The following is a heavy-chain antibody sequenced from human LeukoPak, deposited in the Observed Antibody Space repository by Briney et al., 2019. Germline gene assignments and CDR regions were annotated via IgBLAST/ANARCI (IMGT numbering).Heavy chain of an antibody. Sequence: SETLPLTCTVSGGSISSYYWSWIRQPAGKGLEWIGRIYTSGSTNYNPSLKSRVTMSVDTSKNQFSLKLSSVTAADTAVYYCARARSSSPYYYHYHMDAWGNGTPFT. D-gene: IGHD6-6*01. CDR3: ARARSSSPYYYHYHMDA. V-gene: IGHV4-4*07. CDR1: GGSISSYY. CDR2: IYTSGST. J-gene: IGHJ6*03.